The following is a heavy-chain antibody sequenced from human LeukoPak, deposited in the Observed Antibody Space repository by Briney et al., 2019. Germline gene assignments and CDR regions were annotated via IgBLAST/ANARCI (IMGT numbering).Heavy chain of an antibody. Sequence: SETLSLTCTVSGYSISSGYYWGWIRQPPGKGLEWIGSIYHSGSTYYNPSLKSRVTISVDTSKNQFSLKLSSVTAADTAVYYCARGGYYYDSPWGYWGQGTLVTVSS. CDR2: IYHSGST. D-gene: IGHD3-22*01. CDR1: GYSISSGYY. V-gene: IGHV4-38-2*02. CDR3: ARGGYYYDSPWGY. J-gene: IGHJ4*02.